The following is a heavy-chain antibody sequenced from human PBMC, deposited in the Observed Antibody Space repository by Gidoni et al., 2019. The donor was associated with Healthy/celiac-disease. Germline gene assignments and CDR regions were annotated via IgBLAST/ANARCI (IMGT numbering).Heavy chain of an antibody. CDR3: AKDLADYYDSSAPGAVGDY. Sequence: EVQLLESGGGLVQPGGSLRLTCAASGFTFSSYAMSWVRQAPGKGLEWFSAISGSGGSTYYADSVKGRFTISRDNSKNTLYLQMNSLRAEDTAVYYCAKDLADYYDSSAPGAVGDYWGQGTLVTVSS. V-gene: IGHV3-23*01. CDR2: ISGSGGST. CDR1: GFTFSSYA. J-gene: IGHJ4*02. D-gene: IGHD3-22*01.